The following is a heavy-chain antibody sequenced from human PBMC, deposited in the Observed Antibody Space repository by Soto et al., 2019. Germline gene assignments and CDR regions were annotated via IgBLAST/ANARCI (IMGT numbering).Heavy chain of an antibody. J-gene: IGHJ4*02. Sequence: QITLKESGPTLVKPTQTLTLTCTFSGFSLNTSGVGVGWIRQPPGKALEWLALIYWDDDKRYSPSLKSRLTITKDTSKNHVVLTMTIMDPVDTATYYCAQIVLYGGYPGVDYWGQGTLVTVSS. V-gene: IGHV2-5*02. CDR3: AQIVLYGGYPGVDY. D-gene: IGHD5-12*01. CDR1: GFSLNTSGVG. CDR2: IYWDDDK.